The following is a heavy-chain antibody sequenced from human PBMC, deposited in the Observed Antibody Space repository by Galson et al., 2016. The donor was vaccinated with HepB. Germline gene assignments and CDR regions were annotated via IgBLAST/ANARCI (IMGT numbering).Heavy chain of an antibody. V-gene: IGHV4-59*01. CDR2: IHYTGCT. D-gene: IGHD3-16*01. CDR1: GGSISDDY. Sequence: QVQLQESGPGLVKPSETLSLTCSVSGGSISDDYWSWIRQPPGKGLEWIGYIHYTGCTKYIPSFKSRVTTSVDPSRHHVSLTLNSVTASATAVYYYARGRCGGGTNCYGLDVWGQGTTVLVS. CDR3: ARGRCGGGTNCYGLDV. J-gene: IGHJ6*02.